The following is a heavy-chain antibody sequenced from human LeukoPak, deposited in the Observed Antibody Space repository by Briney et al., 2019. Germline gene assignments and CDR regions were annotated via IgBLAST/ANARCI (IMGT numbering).Heavy chain of an antibody. Sequence: PGGSLRLSCAASGFTFSNYGMNWVRQAPGKGLEWVSAISGSGGSTYYADSVKGRFTISRDNSKNTLYLQMNSLRAEDTAVYYCAKDREATIYYSAYYFDYWGQGTLVTVSS. CDR1: GFTFSNYG. CDR3: AKDREATIYYSAYYFDY. D-gene: IGHD5-12*01. J-gene: IGHJ4*02. CDR2: ISGSGGST. V-gene: IGHV3-23*01.